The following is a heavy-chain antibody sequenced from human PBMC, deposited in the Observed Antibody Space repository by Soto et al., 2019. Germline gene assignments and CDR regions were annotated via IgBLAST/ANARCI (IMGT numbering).Heavy chain of an antibody. Sequence: PGESLKISCKGSGYSFTSYWLGWVRQMPGKGLEWMGIIYPGDSDTRYSPSFQVQVTISADKSISTAYLQWSSLKASDTAMYYCARLCTGSTSCYTYYYYGMDVWGQGTTVTVSS. J-gene: IGHJ6*02. CDR1: GYSFTSYW. CDR2: IYPGDSDT. D-gene: IGHD2-2*01. V-gene: IGHV5-51*01. CDR3: ARLCTGSTSCYTYYYYGMDV.